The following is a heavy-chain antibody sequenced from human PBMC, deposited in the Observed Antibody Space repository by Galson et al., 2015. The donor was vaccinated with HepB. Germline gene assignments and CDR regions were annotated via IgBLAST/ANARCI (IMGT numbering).Heavy chain of an antibody. CDR2: INPGNGIT. CDR1: GYSFTSYA. D-gene: IGHD2-15*01. Sequence: SVKVSCKASGYSFTSYAMHWVRQAPGQGLEWVGWINPGNGITKYSQNFQDRVTITRDTSASTAYMELSSLRSEDTAVFYCARGYCTGGTCYYYFDYCGQGALVTVSS. CDR3: ARGYCTGGTCYYYFDY. J-gene: IGHJ4*02. V-gene: IGHV1-3*01.